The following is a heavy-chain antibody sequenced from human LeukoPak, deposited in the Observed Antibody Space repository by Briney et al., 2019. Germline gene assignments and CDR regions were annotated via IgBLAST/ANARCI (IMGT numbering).Heavy chain of an antibody. CDR1: GFSLSTSGMC. J-gene: IGHJ6*02. Sequence: ESGPTLVNPTQTLTLTCTFSGFSLSTSGMCVSWIRQPPGKALEWLARIDWDDDKYYSTSLKTRLTISKDTSKNQVVLTITNMDPVDTATYYCARSSPYYYYYGMDVWGQGTTVTVSS. CDR3: ARSSPYYYYYGMDV. CDR2: IDWDDDK. V-gene: IGHV2-70*11.